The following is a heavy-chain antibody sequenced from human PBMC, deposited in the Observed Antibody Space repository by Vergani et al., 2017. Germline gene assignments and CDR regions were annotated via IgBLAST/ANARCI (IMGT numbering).Heavy chain of an antibody. CDR2: ISGSGGST. V-gene: IGHV3-23*01. CDR3: AKANPRNSGYDYLYYYHAMDV. D-gene: IGHD5-12*01. Sequence: EVQQLESGGDLVQPGGSLRLSCAASGFTFNHYAMNWVRQAPGKGLEWVSGISGSGGSTYYAGSVKGRFTISRDRSKNTLYLQMNSLSAGDTAVYYCAKANPRNSGYDYLYYYHAMDVWGQGTTVTVSS. CDR1: GFTFNHYA. J-gene: IGHJ6*02.